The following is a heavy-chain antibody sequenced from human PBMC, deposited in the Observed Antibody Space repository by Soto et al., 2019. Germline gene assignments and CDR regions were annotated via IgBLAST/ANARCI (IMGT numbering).Heavy chain of an antibody. CDR2: IKQDGSEK. D-gene: IGHD3-3*01. CDR1: GFTFSSYW. J-gene: IGHJ6*03. Sequence: GGSLRLSCAASGFTFSSYWMSWVRQAPGKGLEWVANIKQDGSEKYYVDSVKGRFTISRDNARNSLYLQMNSLRAEDTAVYYCARGSLEWLSRYYYMDVWGKGTTVTVSS. V-gene: IGHV3-7*01. CDR3: ARGSLEWLSRYYYMDV.